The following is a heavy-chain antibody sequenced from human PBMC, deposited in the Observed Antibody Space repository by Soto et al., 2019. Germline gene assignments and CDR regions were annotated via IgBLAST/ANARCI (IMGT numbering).Heavy chain of an antibody. CDR2: TYYRSKWYN. CDR3: ARAGPAMSTIGAPDY. J-gene: IGHJ4*02. CDR1: GASVSTNRFA. V-gene: IGHV6-1*01. Sequence: SQTLLLTCDISGASVSTNRFAWNWIRQSPSRGLEWLGRTYYRSKWYNDYAISVKSRITINPDTSKNQFSLHLNSVTPEDTAVYYCARAGPAMSTIGAPDYWGQGTLVTVSS. D-gene: IGHD1-1*01.